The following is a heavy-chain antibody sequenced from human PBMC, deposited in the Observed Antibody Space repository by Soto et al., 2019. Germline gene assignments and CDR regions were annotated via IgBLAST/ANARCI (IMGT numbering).Heavy chain of an antibody. J-gene: IGHJ6*02. V-gene: IGHV1-69*06. CDR2: IIPLFGTT. D-gene: IGHD3-3*01. CDR1: EGTFNSYV. Sequence: QVKLVQSRAEVKKPGSSVRVSCKASEGTFNSYVVSWVRQAPGQGLQWMGGIIPLFGTTNYADQLEGRVTITADTSTTAADTELSGLRPGDTAVYYCARRDTIFESSERYYHYGLDVWGQGTTVIVSS. CDR3: ARRDTIFESSERYYHYGLDV.